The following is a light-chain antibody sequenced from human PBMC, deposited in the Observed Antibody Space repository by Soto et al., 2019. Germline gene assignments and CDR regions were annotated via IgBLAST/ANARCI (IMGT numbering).Light chain of an antibody. J-gene: IGKJ1*01. Sequence: EILLTQSPDSLSLSPGVRATLSCRASQSFSSTFFAWYQQKPGQAPRLLIYGASSRATGIPDRFSGSGSGTDFTLTVSRLEPEDFAVYYCQQYASSVTFGQGTKVEIK. CDR1: QSFSSTF. CDR2: GAS. V-gene: IGKV3-20*01. CDR3: QQYASSVT.